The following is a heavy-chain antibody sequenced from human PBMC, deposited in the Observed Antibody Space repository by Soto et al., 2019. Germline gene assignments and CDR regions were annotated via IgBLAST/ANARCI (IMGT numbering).Heavy chain of an antibody. CDR1: GGTSRTYA. D-gene: IGHD6-19*01. CDR2: IIPIFGTV. Sequence: QVQLLQSGAEVKKPGSSVRVSCEASGGTSRTYAISWVRQAPGQGLEWMGEIIPIFGTVNYAQKFQGRVTITADESTTTVYMDLRSLRSEDTAVYYCAKGAVAGTPTSYYYYGMDVWGQGTTVTVSS. J-gene: IGHJ6*02. V-gene: IGHV1-69*12. CDR3: AKGAVAGTPTSYYYYGMDV.